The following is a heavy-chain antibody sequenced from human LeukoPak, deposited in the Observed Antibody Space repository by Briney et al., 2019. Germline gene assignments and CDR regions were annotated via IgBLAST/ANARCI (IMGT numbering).Heavy chain of an antibody. J-gene: IGHJ4*02. CDR2: IYTSGST. Sequence: PSQTLSLTRTVSGGSISSGSYYWSWIRQPAGKGLEWIGRIYTSGSTNYNPSLKSRVTISVDTSKNQFSLKLSSVTAADTAVYYCASLYSGSSNYFDYWGQGTLVTVSS. CDR3: ASLYSGSSNYFDY. CDR1: GGSISSGSYY. V-gene: IGHV4-61*02. D-gene: IGHD1-26*01.